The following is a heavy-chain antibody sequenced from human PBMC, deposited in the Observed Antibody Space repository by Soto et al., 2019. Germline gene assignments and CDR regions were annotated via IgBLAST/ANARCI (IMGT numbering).Heavy chain of an antibody. CDR1: GFCPRNPA. Sequence: PXLSLSLSCAASGFCPRNPAVSGVRQAPGKGLEWVSTISGSVDSTYYADSVKGQLTISRHNSRNTLYLKMNSLRAEDTAVYYCAKAFRYFDWLFRPWNSMDFWGQRNTDTVSS. CDR3: AKAFRYFDWLFRPWNSMDF. CDR2: ISGSVDST. J-gene: IGHJ6*02. D-gene: IGHD3-9*01. V-gene: IGHV3-23*01.